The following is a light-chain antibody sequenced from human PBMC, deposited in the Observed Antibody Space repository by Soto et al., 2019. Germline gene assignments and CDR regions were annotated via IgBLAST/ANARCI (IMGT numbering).Light chain of an antibody. CDR3: QHYNNAPYT. V-gene: IGKV1-27*01. J-gene: IGKJ2*01. CDR1: QGISNY. CDR2: SAS. Sequence: DIPMTQSPSSLSASVGDRVTITCRASQGISNYLAWYQQKPGKVPKLLIYSASTLQSGVPSRFSGSGSGTDFTITISSLEPEDVATYYCQHYNNAPYTFGQGTKLEIK.